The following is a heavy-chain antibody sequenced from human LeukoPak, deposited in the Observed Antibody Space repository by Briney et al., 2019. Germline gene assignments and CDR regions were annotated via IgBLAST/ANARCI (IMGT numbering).Heavy chain of an antibody. D-gene: IGHD2-2*01. J-gene: IGHJ6*03. CDR3: ARVGNIVVGDYYYMDV. V-gene: IGHV4-59*01. CDR1: GGSISSYY. CDR2: ISYSGST. Sequence: PSETLSLTCTVSGGSISSYYWSWIRQPPGKGLEWIGYISYSGSTKYNPSLKSRVTISVDTSKNQFSLKLSSVTAADTAVYYCARVGNIVVGDYYYMDVWGKGTTVTVSS.